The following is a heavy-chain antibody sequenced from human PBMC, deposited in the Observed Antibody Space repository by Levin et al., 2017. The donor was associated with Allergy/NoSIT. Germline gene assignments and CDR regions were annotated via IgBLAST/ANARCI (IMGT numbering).Heavy chain of an antibody. Sequence: GGSLRLSCTASGFTFGDYAMSWFRQAPGKGLEWVGFIRSKAYGGTTEYAASVKGRFTISRDDSKSIAYLQMNSLKTEDTAVYYCTRDKPLMITFGGVIPYDGMDFWGQGTTVTVSS. D-gene: IGHD3-16*01. V-gene: IGHV3-49*03. CDR1: GFTFGDYA. CDR2: IRSKAYGGTT. CDR3: TRDKPLMITFGGVIPYDGMDF. J-gene: IGHJ6*02.